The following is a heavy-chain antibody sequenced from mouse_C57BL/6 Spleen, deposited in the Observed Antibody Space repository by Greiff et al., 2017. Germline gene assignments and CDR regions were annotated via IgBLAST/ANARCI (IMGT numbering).Heavy chain of an antibody. V-gene: IGHV1-80*01. CDR2: LYPGDGDT. J-gene: IGHJ3*01. CDR3: ARSLYGYDGGTWFAY. D-gene: IGHD2-2*01. CDR1: GYAFRSYW. Sequence: QVQLQQSGAELVKPGASVKISCKASGYAFRSYWMNWVKQRPGKGLEWIGQLYPGDGDTNYNGKFKGKATLTADKSSSTAYMQLSSLTSEDSAVYFCARSLYGYDGGTWFAYWGQGTLVTVSA.